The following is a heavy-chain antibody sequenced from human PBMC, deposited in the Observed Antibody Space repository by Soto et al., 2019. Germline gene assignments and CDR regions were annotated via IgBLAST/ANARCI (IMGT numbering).Heavy chain of an antibody. J-gene: IGHJ4*02. Sequence: EVQLVESGGGLVQPGGSLRLSCAASGFTFSGSWMHWVRQAPGKGLVWVSRINGDRSGTSYADFVKGRFTISRDNAKNTLSLQMSGLRAEDTAVYYWARGIFGSGTANDYWGQGTLVTVSS. CDR3: ARGIFGSGTANDY. D-gene: IGHD3-10*01. V-gene: IGHV3-74*01. CDR1: GFTFSGSW. CDR2: INGDRSGT.